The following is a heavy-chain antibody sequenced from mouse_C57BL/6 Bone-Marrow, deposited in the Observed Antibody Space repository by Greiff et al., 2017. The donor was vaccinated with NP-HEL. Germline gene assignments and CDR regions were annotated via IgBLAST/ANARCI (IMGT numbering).Heavy chain of an antibody. D-gene: IGHD1-1*01. CDR1: GYTFTSYG. CDR2: IYPRSGNT. CDR3: ARATTVVATDYFDY. Sequence: VQLQQSGAELARPGASVKLSCKASGYTFTSYGISWVKQRTGQGLEWIGEIYPRSGNTYYNEKFKGKATLTADKSSSTAYMELRGLTSEDSAVYYCARATTVVATDYFDYWGQGTTLTVSS. V-gene: IGHV1-81*01. J-gene: IGHJ2*01.